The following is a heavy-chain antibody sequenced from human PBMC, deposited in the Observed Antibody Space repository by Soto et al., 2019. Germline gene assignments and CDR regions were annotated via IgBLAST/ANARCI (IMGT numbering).Heavy chain of an antibody. V-gene: IGHV3-21*01. CDR2: ISSSSSYI. J-gene: IGHJ6*02. CDR3: ARDRRKQWLPSYYYGMDV. Sequence: GGSLRLSCAASGFTFSSYSMNWVRQAPGKGLEWVSSISSSSSYIYYADSVKGRFTISRDNAKNSLYLQMNSLRAEDTAVYYCARDRRKQWLPSYYYGMDVWGQGTTVTVSS. CDR1: GFTFSSYS. D-gene: IGHD6-19*01.